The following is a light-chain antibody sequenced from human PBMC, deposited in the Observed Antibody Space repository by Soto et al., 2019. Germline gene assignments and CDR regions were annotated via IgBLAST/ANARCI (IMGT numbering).Light chain of an antibody. Sequence: SYGLTQPPSLSLAPGQTATITCGGNNIGSKSVHWYQHKPGQAPVLVVYDDSDRPSGIPERFSGSNSGNTAALTISRVEAGDEADYYCQVWDGSSDHEEWVFCGGTKLTVL. CDR1: NIGSKS. CDR3: QVWDGSSDHEEWV. CDR2: DDS. V-gene: IGLV3-21*02. J-gene: IGLJ3*02.